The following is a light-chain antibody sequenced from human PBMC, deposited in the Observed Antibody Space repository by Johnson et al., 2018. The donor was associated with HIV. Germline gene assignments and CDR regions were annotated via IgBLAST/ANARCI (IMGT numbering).Light chain of an antibody. Sequence: QSVLTQPPSVSAAPGQKVTISCSGSSSNIGNNYVSWYQHLPGTAPKLLIYDNNKRPSGIPDRFSGSNSGTSATLGITGLQTGDEADYYCGTWDSSLSAYVFGSGTKVTVL. CDR2: DNN. CDR1: SSNIGNNY. CDR3: GTWDSSLSAYV. V-gene: IGLV1-51*01. J-gene: IGLJ1*01.